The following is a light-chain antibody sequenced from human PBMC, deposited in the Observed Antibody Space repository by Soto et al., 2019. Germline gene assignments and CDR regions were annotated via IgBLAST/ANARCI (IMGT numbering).Light chain of an antibody. V-gene: IGKV1-12*01. CDR1: QVISSW. J-gene: IGKJ4*01. Sequence: DIQMTQSPSSVSASVGDRVTITCRASQVISSWLVWYQQQPGKAPKLLIYKASTLQSGVPSRFSGSASGTDFTLTISSLQHEDFATYYCQQASSFPFTFGGGTEVEIK. CDR2: KAS. CDR3: QQASSFPFT.